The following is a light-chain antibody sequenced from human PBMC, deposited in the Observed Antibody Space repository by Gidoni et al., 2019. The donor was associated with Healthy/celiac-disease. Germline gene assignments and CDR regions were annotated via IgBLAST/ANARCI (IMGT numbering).Light chain of an antibody. Sequence: QSALTQPASVSGSPGQSITISCTGTSSDVGSYNLVSCYQQHPGKAPKLMIYEGSKRPSGVSNRFSGSKSGNTASLTISGLQAEDEADYYCCSYAGSSTHVVFGGGTKRTVL. CDR1: SSDVGSYNL. J-gene: IGLJ2*01. CDR3: CSYAGSSTHVV. V-gene: IGLV2-23*01. CDR2: EGS.